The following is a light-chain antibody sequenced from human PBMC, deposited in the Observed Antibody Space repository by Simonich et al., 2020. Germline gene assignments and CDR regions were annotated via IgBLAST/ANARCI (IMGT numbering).Light chain of an antibody. CDR3: QQYYSTSWT. Sequence: DIVMTQSPDSLALSLGERATITCKSSQSVLYRSNNKNYFAWYQQKPGQPPKLIIYWESTRESGVPDRFSGSGSGTDFTLTSSSLQAEDVAVYYCQQYYSTSWTFGQGTKVEIK. CDR1: QSVLYRSNNKNY. CDR2: WES. V-gene: IGKV4-1*01. J-gene: IGKJ1*01.